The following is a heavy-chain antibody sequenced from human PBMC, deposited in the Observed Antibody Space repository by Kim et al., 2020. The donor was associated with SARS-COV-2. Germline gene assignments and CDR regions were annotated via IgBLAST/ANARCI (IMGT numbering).Heavy chain of an antibody. Sequence: ADSVKGRFTISRDNSKNTLYLQMNSLRAEDTAVYYCATEAAAGSYWYFDLWGRGTLVTVSS. D-gene: IGHD6-13*01. J-gene: IGHJ2*01. CDR3: ATEAAAGSYWYFDL. V-gene: IGHV3-66*01.